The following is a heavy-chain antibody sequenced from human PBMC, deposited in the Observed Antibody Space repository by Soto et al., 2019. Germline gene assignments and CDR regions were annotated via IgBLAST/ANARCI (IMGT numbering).Heavy chain of an antibody. J-gene: IGHJ3*02. CDR1: GFTFSSYW. V-gene: IGHV3-74*01. CDR2: INSDGSST. Sequence: GGSLRLSCAASGFTFSSYWMHWVRQAPGKGLVWVSRINSDGSSTSYADSVKGRFTISRDNAKNTLYLQMNSLRAEDTAVYYCFSSGSPDAFDICGQGTMVTVSS. CDR3: FSSGSPDAFDI. D-gene: IGHD3-22*01.